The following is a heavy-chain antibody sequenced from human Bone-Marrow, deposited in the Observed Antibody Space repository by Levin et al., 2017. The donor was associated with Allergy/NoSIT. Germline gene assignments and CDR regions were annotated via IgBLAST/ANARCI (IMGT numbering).Heavy chain of an antibody. CDR3: ARQPRTTPTTYFDC. V-gene: IGHV4-39*01. J-gene: IGHJ4*02. CDR1: GGSVSSSSYY. Sequence: PSETLSLTCTVSGGSVSSSSYYWGWIRQPPGRGLEWIGNICYSGSTYSNTSLKSRVSISVDASKNQFSLKLSSVTAADTAVYYCARQPRTTPTTYFDCWGQGILVTVSS. CDR2: ICYSGST. D-gene: IGHD5-12*01.